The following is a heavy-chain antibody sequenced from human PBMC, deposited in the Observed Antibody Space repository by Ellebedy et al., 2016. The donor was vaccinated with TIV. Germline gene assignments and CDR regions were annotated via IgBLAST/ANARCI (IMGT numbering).Heavy chain of an antibody. CDR3: AKDPSGDYGH. V-gene: IGHV4-59*02. CDR1: GASVSDHY. J-gene: IGHJ4*01. Sequence: SETLSLTXTVSGASVSDHYWSWIRQLPGKGLEWIGYIYHSGTPKYNPSLKSRVTISADTSKNQISLKLNSVTAADTAVYYCAKDPSGDYGHWGNGTLVTVSS. D-gene: IGHD4-17*01. CDR2: IYHSGTP.